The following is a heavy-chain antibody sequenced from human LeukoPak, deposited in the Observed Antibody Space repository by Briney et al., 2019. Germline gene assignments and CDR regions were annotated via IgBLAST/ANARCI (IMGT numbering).Heavy chain of an antibody. D-gene: IGHD3-10*01. Sequence: ASVKVSCKASGYTFTGYYMHWVRQAPGQGLEWMGWINPNSGGTNYAQKFQGRVTMTRDTSISTAYMELSRLRSDDTAVYYCARDAFYYGSGSLDDYWGQGTLVTVSS. V-gene: IGHV1-2*02. J-gene: IGHJ4*02. CDR2: INPNSGGT. CDR3: ARDAFYYGSGSLDDY. CDR1: GYTFTGYY.